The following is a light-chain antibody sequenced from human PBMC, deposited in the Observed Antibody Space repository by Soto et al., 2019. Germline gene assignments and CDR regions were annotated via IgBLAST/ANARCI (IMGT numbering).Light chain of an antibody. V-gene: IGKV3-11*01. CDR1: QGIGRY. Sequence: EIVLTQSPGNLSLSPGESATLSCRASQGIGRYLAWFQQKPGQPPRLLIYDASTRAIGIPGRFSGSGSGTDFTLTISSLEPEDFAVYYCHQRSNWPLTFGPGTKVEI. J-gene: IGKJ3*01. CDR2: DAS. CDR3: HQRSNWPLT.